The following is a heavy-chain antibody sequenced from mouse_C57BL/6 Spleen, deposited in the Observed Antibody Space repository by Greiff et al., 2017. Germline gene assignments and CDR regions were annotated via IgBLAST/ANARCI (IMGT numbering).Heavy chain of an antibody. CDR1: GYTFTDYY. CDR3: ARGSYYYGSSYERGAMDY. D-gene: IGHD1-1*01. J-gene: IGHJ4*01. CDR2: INPNNGGT. Sequence: EVQLQQSGPELVKPGASVKISCKASGYTFTDYYMNWVKQSHGKSLEWIGDINPNNGGTSYNQKFKGKATLTVDKSSSTAYMELRSLTSEDSAVYDCARGSYYYGSSYERGAMDYWGQGTSVTVSS. V-gene: IGHV1-26*01.